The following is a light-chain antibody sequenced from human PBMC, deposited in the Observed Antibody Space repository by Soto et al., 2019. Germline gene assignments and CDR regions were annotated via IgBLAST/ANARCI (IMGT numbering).Light chain of an antibody. CDR3: LQDYNYPFT. CDR1: QGIRND. J-gene: IGKJ3*01. V-gene: IGKV1-6*01. Sequence: LSASVGDRVTITCRASQGIRNDLGWYQQKPGKAPRLLIYAASSLQSGVPSRFSGSGSGTDFTLTISSLQPEDFATYYCLQDYNYPFTFGPGTKVDIK. CDR2: AAS.